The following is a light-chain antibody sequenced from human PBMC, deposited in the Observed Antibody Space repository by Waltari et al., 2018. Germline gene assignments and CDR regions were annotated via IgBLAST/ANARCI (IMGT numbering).Light chain of an antibody. CDR2: GAS. J-gene: IGKJ1*01. Sequence: EIVLTQSPGTLSLSPGERATLSCRASQSISSSYLAWYQQKPGQAPRLLIYGASSRATGIPDRFGGSGSGTDFTLTISRLEPEDFAVYHCQQYFNSPWTFGQGTKVEIK. CDR3: QQYFNSPWT. CDR1: QSISSSY. V-gene: IGKV3-20*01.